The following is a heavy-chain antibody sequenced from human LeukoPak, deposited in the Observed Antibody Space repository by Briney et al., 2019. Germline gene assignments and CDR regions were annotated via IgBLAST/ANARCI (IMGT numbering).Heavy chain of an antibody. CDR2: IYSSGST. J-gene: IGHJ4*02. Sequence: SQTLSLTCTVSGGSISSGSYYWTWIRQPAGEGLEWIGRIYSSGSTNYNPFLKSRVTISADTSKNQFSLNLSSVTAADTAVYYCARDKPQSYFDFWSQGTLVTVSS. V-gene: IGHV4-61*02. CDR3: ARDKPQSYFDF. CDR1: GGSISSGSYY.